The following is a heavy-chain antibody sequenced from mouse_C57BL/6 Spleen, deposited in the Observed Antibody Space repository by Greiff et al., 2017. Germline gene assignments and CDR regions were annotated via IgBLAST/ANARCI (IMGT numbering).Heavy chain of an antibody. D-gene: IGHD2-5*01. Sequence: QVQLQQSGTELVKPGASVKLSCKASGYTFTSYWMHWVKQRPGQGLEWIGNINPSNGGTNYNEKFKSKATLTVDKSSSTAYMQLSSLTSEDSAVYYCARLGYSNYAMDYWGQGTSVTVSS. CDR2: INPSNGGT. CDR3: ARLGYSNYAMDY. V-gene: IGHV1-53*01. CDR1: GYTFTSYW. J-gene: IGHJ4*01.